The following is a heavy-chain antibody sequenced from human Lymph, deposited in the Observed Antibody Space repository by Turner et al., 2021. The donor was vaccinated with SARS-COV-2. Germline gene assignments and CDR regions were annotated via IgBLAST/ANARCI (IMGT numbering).Heavy chain of an antibody. CDR1: GYTLTEVS. D-gene: IGHD3-3*01. Sequence: QVQLVQSGAEVKMPEASVTVYCKVSGYTLTEVSMHWVRQAPGKGLEWMGGVDPEDGETIYAQKFQGRVTRTEDTSTDTAYMELSSLRSEDTDVYDCATGPYDFWSGPSPGYYGMDVWGQGTTVTVSS. V-gene: IGHV1-24*01. CDR3: ATGPYDFWSGPSPGYYGMDV. J-gene: IGHJ6*02. CDR2: VDPEDGET.